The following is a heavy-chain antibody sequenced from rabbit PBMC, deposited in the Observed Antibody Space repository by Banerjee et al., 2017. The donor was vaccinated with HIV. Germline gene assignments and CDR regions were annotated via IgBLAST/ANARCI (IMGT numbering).Heavy chain of an antibody. Sequence: QSLEESGGDLVKPEGSLTLTCTASGFSFSSGYDMCWVRQAPGKGLEWIACIYTGSSGLTFYASWAKGRFTISKTSSTTVTLQMTSLTAADTATYLCARNLYSSSGWDSNLWGPGTLVTVS. CDR1: GFSFSSGYD. J-gene: IGHJ4*01. V-gene: IGHV1S40*01. D-gene: IGHD4-1*01. CDR3: ARNLYSSSGWDSNL. CDR2: IYTGSSGLT.